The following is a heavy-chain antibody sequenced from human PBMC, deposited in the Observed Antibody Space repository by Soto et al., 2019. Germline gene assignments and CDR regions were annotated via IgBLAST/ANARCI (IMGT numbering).Heavy chain of an antibody. CDR3: AKDRDITMIVVVIPYFDY. CDR1: GFTFSSYA. D-gene: IGHD3-22*01. Sequence: GGSLRLSCAASGFTFSSYAMSWVRQAPGKGLEWVSAISGSGGSTYYADSVKGRFTISRDNSKNTLYLQMNSLRAEDTAVYYCAKDRDITMIVVVIPYFDYWGQGTLVTVSS. V-gene: IGHV3-23*01. J-gene: IGHJ4*02. CDR2: ISGSGGST.